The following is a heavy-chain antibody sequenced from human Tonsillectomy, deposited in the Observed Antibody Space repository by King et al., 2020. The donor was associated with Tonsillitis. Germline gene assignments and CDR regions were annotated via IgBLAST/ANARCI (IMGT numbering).Heavy chain of an antibody. CDR2: IYTRGST. V-gene: IGHV4-4*07. CDR3: AREIYYYASSGHPYFFDY. D-gene: IGHD3-22*01. CDR1: GGSISSYY. J-gene: IGHJ4*02. Sequence: QLQESGPGLVKPSETLSLTCTVSGGSISSYYWSWIRQPAGKGLEWSGRIYTRGSTNYNPSLKSRVTMSVDTSKNQFSLKLSSVTAADTAMYYCAREIYYYASSGHPYFFDYWGQGTLVTVSS.